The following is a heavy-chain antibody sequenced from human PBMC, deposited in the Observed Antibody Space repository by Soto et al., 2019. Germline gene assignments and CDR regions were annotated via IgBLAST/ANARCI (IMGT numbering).Heavy chain of an antibody. D-gene: IGHD2-2*01. Sequence: ASETLSLTCTVSGGSISSYYWSWIRQPPGKGLEWIGYIYYSGSTNYNPSLKSRVTISVDTSKNQFSLKLSSVTAADTAVYFCARIYCSSIRCSSHFDYWGQGTLVTVSS. CDR3: ARIYCSSIRCSSHFDY. CDR2: IYYSGST. CDR1: GGSISSYY. V-gene: IGHV4-59*08. J-gene: IGHJ4*02.